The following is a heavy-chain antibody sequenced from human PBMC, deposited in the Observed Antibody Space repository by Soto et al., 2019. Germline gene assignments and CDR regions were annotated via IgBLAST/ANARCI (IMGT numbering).Heavy chain of an antibody. Sequence: EVQLVESGGGLVQPGGSLRLSCSASGFTFSSYAMHWVRQAPGKGLEYVSAISSNGGSTYYADSVKGRFTISRDNSKNTLYLQMSSLRAEDTAVYYCVKDRYYDSSGYQLDYWGQGTLVTVSS. CDR2: ISSNGGST. CDR1: GFTFSSYA. V-gene: IGHV3-64D*06. D-gene: IGHD3-22*01. CDR3: VKDRYYDSSGYQLDY. J-gene: IGHJ4*02.